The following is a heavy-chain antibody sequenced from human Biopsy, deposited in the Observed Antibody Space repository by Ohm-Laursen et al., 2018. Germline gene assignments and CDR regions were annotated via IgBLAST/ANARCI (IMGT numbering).Heavy chain of an antibody. Sequence: SQTLSLTCAVYGESFNGYYWSWSRQTPRKGLEWIGEINHSGRTNYNPSLKSRVTISVDTSKNQFSLKVRSVTAADTAVYYCVRGVDYYDPYHYYALDVWGQGTTVTVSS. CDR3: VRGVDYYDPYHYYALDV. CDR2: INHSGRT. V-gene: IGHV4-34*01. J-gene: IGHJ6*02. D-gene: IGHD3-22*01. CDR1: GESFNGYY.